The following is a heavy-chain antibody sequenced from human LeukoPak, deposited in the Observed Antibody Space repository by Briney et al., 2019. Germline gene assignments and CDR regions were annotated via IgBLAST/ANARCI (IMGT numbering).Heavy chain of an antibody. V-gene: IGHV3-74*03. Sequence: GGSLRPSCAASGFSFSRHWMHWVRQAPGKGLVWVSRISDDGTYTANVDSVEGRFSTSRDNVGNTLYLHMNGLRVEDTAMYYCASFGIAWGSAYWGQGTLVIVSS. CDR2: ISDDGTYT. CDR1: GFSFSRHW. CDR3: ASFGIAWGSAY. J-gene: IGHJ4*02. D-gene: IGHD7-27*01.